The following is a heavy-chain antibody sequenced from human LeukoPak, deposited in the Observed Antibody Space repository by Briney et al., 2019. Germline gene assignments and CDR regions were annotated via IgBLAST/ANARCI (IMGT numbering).Heavy chain of an antibody. CDR2: INPNSGGT. J-gene: IGHJ5*02. V-gene: IGHV1-2*02. Sequence: GASVKVSCKASGGTFSSYAISWVRQAPGQGLEWMGWINPNSGGTNYAQKFQGRVTMTRDTSISTAYMELSRLRSDDTAVYYCARDDGCSGGSCYINWFDPWGQGTLVTVSS. CDR1: GGTFSSYA. CDR3: ARDDGCSGGSCYINWFDP. D-gene: IGHD2-15*01.